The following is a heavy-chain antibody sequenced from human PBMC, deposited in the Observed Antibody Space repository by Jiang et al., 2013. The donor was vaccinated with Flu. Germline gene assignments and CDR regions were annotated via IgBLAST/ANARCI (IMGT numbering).Heavy chain of an antibody. CDR2: ISSSSSTI. J-gene: IGHJ6*02. V-gene: IGHV3-48*01. Sequence: YISSSSSTIYYADSVKGRFTISRDNAKNSLYLQMNSLRAEDTAVYYCARALPATIVYYGMDVWGQGTTITVSS. CDR3: ARALPATIVYYGMDV. D-gene: IGHD5-24*01.